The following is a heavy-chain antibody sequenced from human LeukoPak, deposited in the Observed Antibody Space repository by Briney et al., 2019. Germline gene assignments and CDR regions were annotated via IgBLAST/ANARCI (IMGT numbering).Heavy chain of an antibody. CDR1: GYTFTSYG. J-gene: IGHJ6*03. CDR3: ARADCSGGSCYFGRLVYMDV. CDR2: ISAYNGNT. D-gene: IGHD2-15*01. V-gene: IGHV1-18*01. Sequence: GASVKVSCKASGYTFTSYGISWVRQAPGQGLEWMGWISAYNGNTNYAQKLQGRVTMTTDTSTSTAYMELRSLRSDDTAVYYCARADCSGGSCYFGRLVYMDVWGKGTTVTISS.